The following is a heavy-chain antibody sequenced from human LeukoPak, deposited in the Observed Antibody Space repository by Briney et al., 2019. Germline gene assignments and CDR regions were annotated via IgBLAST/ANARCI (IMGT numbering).Heavy chain of an antibody. J-gene: IGHJ6*02. CDR1: IGSISSSKW. CDR3: ARTRLLWFGELFRTPYYYYYGMDV. D-gene: IGHD3-10*01. Sequence: SETLSLTCSVSIGSISSSKWWSWVRQSPVKGLEWIGEINHSGSTNYNPSLKSRVTISVDTSKNQFSLKLSSVTAADTAVYYCARTRLLWFGELFRTPYYYYYGMDVWGQGTTVTVSS. CDR2: INHSGST. V-gene: IGHV4-4*02.